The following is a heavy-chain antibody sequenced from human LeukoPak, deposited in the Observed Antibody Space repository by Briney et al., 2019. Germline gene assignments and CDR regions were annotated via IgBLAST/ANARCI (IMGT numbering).Heavy chain of an antibody. V-gene: IGHV3-74*01. CDR3: ARDWVYKIDY. J-gene: IGHJ4*02. Sequence: GGSLRLSCAASGFTFSNFWMHWVRQAPGKGLVWVALIYGDGSFTRYADSVKGRFTISRDNAKNTVYLQMNSLRVEDTAVYYCARDWVYKIDYWGRGTLVTVSS. CDR2: IYGDGSFT. D-gene: IGHD5-24*01. CDR1: GFTFSNFW.